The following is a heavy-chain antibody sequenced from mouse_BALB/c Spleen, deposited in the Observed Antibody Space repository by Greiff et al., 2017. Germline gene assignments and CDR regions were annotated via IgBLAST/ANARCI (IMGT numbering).Heavy chain of an antibody. CDR2: ISSGGSYT. J-gene: IGHJ4*01. CDR1: GFTFSSYT. Sequence: EVQVVESGGGLVKPGGSLKLSCAASGFTFSSYTMSWVRQTPEKRLEWVATISSGGSYTYYPDSVKGRFTISRDNAKNTLYLQMSSLKSEDTAMYYCTRVMYGNYDAMDYWGQGTSVTVSS. D-gene: IGHD2-10*02. CDR3: TRVMYGNYDAMDY. V-gene: IGHV5-6-4*01.